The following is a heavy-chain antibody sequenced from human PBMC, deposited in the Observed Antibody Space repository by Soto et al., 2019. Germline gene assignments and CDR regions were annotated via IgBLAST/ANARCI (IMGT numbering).Heavy chain of an antibody. V-gene: IGHV3-33*01. CDR1: GFTFSSYG. Sequence: GGSLRLSCAASGFTFSSYGMHWVRQAPGKGLEWVAVIWYDGSNKYYADSVKGRFTISRDNSKNTLYLQMNSLRAEDTAVYYCAREAVGLRYFDWLLPLDYWGQGTLVTVSS. D-gene: IGHD3-9*01. J-gene: IGHJ4*02. CDR3: AREAVGLRYFDWLLPLDY. CDR2: IWYDGSNK.